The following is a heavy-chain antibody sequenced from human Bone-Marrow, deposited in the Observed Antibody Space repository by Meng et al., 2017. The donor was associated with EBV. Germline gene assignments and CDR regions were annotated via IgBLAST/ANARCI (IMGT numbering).Heavy chain of an antibody. CDR2: FIPVSGAP. CDR3: ARGHYDGN. V-gene: IGHV1-69*01. CDR1: GGTFSIDD. J-gene: IGHJ4*02. Sequence: GQLVQAGDELKKPGCSIRVPCKTSGGTFSIDDVSGVRQAPGQGLEWMGGFIPVSGAPHYARKFQDRVTITADESTSTHYMDLNNLKSEDTAMYYCARGHYDGNWGQGTLVTVSS. D-gene: IGHD3-22*01.